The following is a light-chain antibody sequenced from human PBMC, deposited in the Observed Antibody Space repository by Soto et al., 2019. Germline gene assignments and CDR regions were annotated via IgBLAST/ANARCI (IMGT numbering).Light chain of an antibody. CDR1: QSISSY. J-gene: IGKJ5*01. V-gene: IGKV1-39*01. CDR3: QQSYSTPIT. Sequence: DIQMTQSPSSLSASVGDRVTITCRASQSISSYLNWYQQKPRKAPKLLIYAASSLQSGVPSRFSGSGSGTDFTITISSLQPEDFATYYCQQSYSTPITFGQGTRLEIK. CDR2: AAS.